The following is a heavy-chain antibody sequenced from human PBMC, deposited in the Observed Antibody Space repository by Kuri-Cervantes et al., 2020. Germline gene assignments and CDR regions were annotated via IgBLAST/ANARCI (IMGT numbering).Heavy chain of an antibody. J-gene: IGHJ4*02. CDR1: GFTFSSYA. D-gene: IGHD3-10*01. CDR3: ARVRDPDYYGSGSYTN. CDR2: ISGSGGST. V-gene: IGHV3-23*01. Sequence: LSLTCAASGFTFSSYAMSWVRQAPGKGLEWVSAISGSGGSTYYADSVKGRFTISRDNSKNTLYLQMNSLRAEDTAVYYCARVRDPDYYGSGSYTNWGQGTLVTVSS.